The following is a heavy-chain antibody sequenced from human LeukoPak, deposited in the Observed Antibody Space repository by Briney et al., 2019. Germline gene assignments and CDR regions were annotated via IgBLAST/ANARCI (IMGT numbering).Heavy chain of an antibody. CDR3: ASDGSGWFFDY. CDR2: ISSSSSTI. D-gene: IGHD6-19*01. CDR1: GFTFSSYS. Sequence: GGSLRLSCAASGFTFSSYSMNWVRQAPGKGLEWVSYISSSSSTIYYADSVKGRFTISRDNAKNSLYLQMNSLRAEDTAVYYCASDGSGWFFDYWGQGTLVTVSS. J-gene: IGHJ4*02. V-gene: IGHV3-48*01.